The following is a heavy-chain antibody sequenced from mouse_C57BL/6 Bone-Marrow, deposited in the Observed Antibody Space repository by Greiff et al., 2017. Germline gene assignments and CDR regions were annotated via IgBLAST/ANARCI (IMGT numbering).Heavy chain of an antibody. J-gene: IGHJ3*01. Sequence: QVQLKESGAELARPGASVKLSCKASGYTFTSYGISWVKQRTGQGLEWIGEIYPRSGNTYYNEKFKGKATLTADKSSSTAYMELRSLTSEDSAVYFCARSGGYDYDWFAYWGQGTLVTVSA. D-gene: IGHD2-4*01. CDR1: GYTFTSYG. V-gene: IGHV1-81*01. CDR3: ARSGGYDYDWFAY. CDR2: IYPRSGNT.